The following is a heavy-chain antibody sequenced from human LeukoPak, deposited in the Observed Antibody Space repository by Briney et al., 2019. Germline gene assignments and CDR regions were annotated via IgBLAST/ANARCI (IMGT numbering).Heavy chain of an antibody. Sequence: GGSLRLSCAASGFTFSNCPMSWVRQAPGKGLEWVSSIGTSAGDTYYADSMKGRFTISRDNSRNTLFLQMNSLRADDTAIYFCAHLPDADLAHHWGQGTLVTVSS. D-gene: IGHD1-14*01. CDR3: AHLPDADLAHH. CDR2: IGTSAGDT. J-gene: IGHJ5*02. V-gene: IGHV3-23*01. CDR1: GFTFSNCP.